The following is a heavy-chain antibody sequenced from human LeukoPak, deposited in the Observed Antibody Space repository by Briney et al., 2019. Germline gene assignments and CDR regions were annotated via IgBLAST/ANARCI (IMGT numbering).Heavy chain of an antibody. V-gene: IGHV3-7*01. CDR3: ARGLLRSYCSSTSCHTPYYYYGMDV. CDR1: GFTFSSYW. Sequence: GGSLRLSCAASGFTFSSYWMSWVRQAPGKGLEWVANIKQDGSEKYYVDSVKGRFTISRDNAKNSLYLQMNSLRAEDTAVYYCARGLLRSYCSSTSCHTPYYYYGMDVWGQGTTVTVSS. J-gene: IGHJ6*02. CDR2: IKQDGSEK. D-gene: IGHD2-2*01.